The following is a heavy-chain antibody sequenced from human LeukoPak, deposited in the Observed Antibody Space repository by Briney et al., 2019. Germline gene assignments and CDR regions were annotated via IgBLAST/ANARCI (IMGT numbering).Heavy chain of an antibody. CDR2: IYHSGST. D-gene: IGHD6-13*01. Sequence: SETLSLTCTVSGYSISSGYYGGWIRQPPGKGLEWIGSIYHSGSTYYNPSLKSRVTISVDTSKNQFSLKLSSVTAADTAVYYCARVAVVAAGADYWGQGTLVTVSS. V-gene: IGHV4-38-2*02. CDR1: GYSISSGYY. CDR3: ARVAVVAAGADY. J-gene: IGHJ4*02.